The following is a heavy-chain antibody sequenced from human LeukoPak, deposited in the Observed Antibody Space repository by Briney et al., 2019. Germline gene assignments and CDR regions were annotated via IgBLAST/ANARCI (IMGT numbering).Heavy chain of an antibody. Sequence: GGSLRLSCAASGFTFSSYWMSWVRQAPGKGLEWVANIKQGGSEKYYVDSVKGRFTISRDNAKNSLYLQMNSLRAEDTAVYYCARDGYTQRAYYYYYYMDVWGKGTTVTISS. CDR2: IKQGGSEK. CDR1: GFTFSSYW. J-gene: IGHJ6*03. V-gene: IGHV3-7*03. D-gene: IGHD5-24*01. CDR3: ARDGYTQRAYYYYYYMDV.